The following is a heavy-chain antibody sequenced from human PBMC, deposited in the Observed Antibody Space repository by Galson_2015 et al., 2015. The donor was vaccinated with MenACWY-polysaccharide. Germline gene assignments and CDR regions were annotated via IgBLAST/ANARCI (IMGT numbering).Heavy chain of an antibody. V-gene: IGHV3-7*01. D-gene: IGHD2-21*01. CDR1: GFTFNTYW. CDR2: IKQDGSDK. Sequence: SLRLSCAASGFTFNTYWMSWVRQAPGKGLEWVANIKQDGSDKYYVESVKGRFTISRDNAENSLYLQMNSLRVEDTAVYYCARDTRCVGSSGCYSWFDPWGRGTLVTVSS. CDR3: ARDTRCVGSSGCYSWFDP. J-gene: IGHJ5*02.